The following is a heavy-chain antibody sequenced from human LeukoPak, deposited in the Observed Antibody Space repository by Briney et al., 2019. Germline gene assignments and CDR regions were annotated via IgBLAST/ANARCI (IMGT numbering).Heavy chain of an antibody. CDR3: VREYCSSGSCSDAFDI. V-gene: IGHV3-48*03. CDR1: GFTFSTYE. J-gene: IGHJ3*02. D-gene: IGHD2-15*01. Sequence: GGSLRLSCAASGFTFSTYEMDWVRQAPGKGLEWISYIDSNSRTIHYADSVRGRFTISRDNAKNSLFLQMNSLRAEDTAVYYCVREYCSSGSCSDAFDIWGQGTMVTVSS. CDR2: IDSNSRTI.